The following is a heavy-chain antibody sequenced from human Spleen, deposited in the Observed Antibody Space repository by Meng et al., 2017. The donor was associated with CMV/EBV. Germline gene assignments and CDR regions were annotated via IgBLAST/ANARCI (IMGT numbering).Heavy chain of an antibody. V-gene: IGHV1-2*02. J-gene: IGHJ4*02. CDR2: INPNSGGT. CDR3: ARETYYYQIGY. CDR1: DNTFTCYY. D-gene: IGHD3-10*01. Sequence: VLLEQAAAGMKTPGALEKVSCKASDNTFTCYYIYGVRQARGQGLEWMGWINPNSGGTNYAQKFQGRVTMTRDTSISTAYMELSRLRSDDTAVYYCARETYYYQIGYWGQGTLVTASS.